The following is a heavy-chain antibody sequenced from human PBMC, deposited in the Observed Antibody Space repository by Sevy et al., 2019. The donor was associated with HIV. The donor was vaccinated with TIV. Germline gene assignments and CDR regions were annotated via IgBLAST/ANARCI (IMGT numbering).Heavy chain of an antibody. CDR3: AREGYCSSTSCYTGTPRNYYYYYCMDV. CDR2: ISSSGSTI. Sequence: GGSLRLSCAASGFTFTSYEMNWVRQAPGKGLEWVSYISSSGSTIYYADSVKGRFTISRDNAKNSLYLQMNSLRAEDTAVYYCAREGYCSSTSCYTGTPRNYYYYYCMDVWGQGTTVTVSS. J-gene: IGHJ6*02. V-gene: IGHV3-48*03. D-gene: IGHD2-2*02. CDR1: GFTFTSYE.